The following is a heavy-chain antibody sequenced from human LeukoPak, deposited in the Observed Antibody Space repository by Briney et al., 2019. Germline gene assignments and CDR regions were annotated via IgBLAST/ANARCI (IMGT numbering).Heavy chain of an antibody. Sequence: GESLKISCKASGYSFSNYWIGWVRQMPGKGLEWMGVFYPGDFDTRYSPSFQGQVTFSADRSISTAYLQWSSLRASDTAIYYCARRPNFLDRSGNYYFDYWGQGTQVTVSS. V-gene: IGHV5-51*01. J-gene: IGHJ4*02. CDR2: FYPGDFDT. CDR3: ARRPNFLDRSGNYYFDY. D-gene: IGHD3-22*01. CDR1: GYSFSNYW.